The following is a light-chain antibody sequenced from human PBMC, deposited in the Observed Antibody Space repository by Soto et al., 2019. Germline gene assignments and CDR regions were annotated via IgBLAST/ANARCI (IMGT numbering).Light chain of an antibody. CDR1: QSVSSN. CDR2: GAS. Sequence: EIVMTQSPATLSVSPGERATLSCRASQSVSSNLAWYQQEPGQAPRLLIYGASTRATGIPARFSGSGSGTEFTLTISSLQSEDCAVYYCQQYNNWPLTFGQGTRLEIK. V-gene: IGKV3-15*01. CDR3: QQYNNWPLT. J-gene: IGKJ5*01.